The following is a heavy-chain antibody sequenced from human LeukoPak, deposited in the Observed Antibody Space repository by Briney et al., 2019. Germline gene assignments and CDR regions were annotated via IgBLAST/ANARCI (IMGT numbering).Heavy chain of an antibody. Sequence: SETLSLTCTVSGGSLSGYYWSWIRQPAGKGLEWVGRIYSSGTTYYNPSLKGRVTMSLDTSKNQFSLKLTSLTAADTAVYFCARQPGSLHWWGHRTLAAAS. CDR1: GGSLSGYY. J-gene: IGHJ4*01. CDR3: ARQPGSLHW. V-gene: IGHV4-4*07. CDR2: IYSSGTT. D-gene: IGHD1-26*01.